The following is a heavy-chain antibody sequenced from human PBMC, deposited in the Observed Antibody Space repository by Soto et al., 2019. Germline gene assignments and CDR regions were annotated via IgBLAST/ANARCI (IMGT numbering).Heavy chain of an antibody. J-gene: IGHJ4*02. Sequence: GASVEVASKASGYTFTSYGIIWGREAPGQGLEWMGWIIAYNGNTNYAQKLQVRVTMTTDTSTSTAYMELGSLRSADTAVYYCARDPLRDYVWGSYRSDYWGQGTLVTVSS. D-gene: IGHD3-16*02. CDR2: IIAYNGNT. V-gene: IGHV1-18*01. CDR3: ARDPLRDYVWGSYRSDY. CDR1: GYTFTSYG.